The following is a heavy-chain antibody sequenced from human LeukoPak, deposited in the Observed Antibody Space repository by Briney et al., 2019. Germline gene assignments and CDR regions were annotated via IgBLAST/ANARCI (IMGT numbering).Heavy chain of an antibody. CDR3: AKDRVGGSSWLFDY. CDR2: MWYDGSNK. CDR1: GFTFSSYG. V-gene: IGHV3-33*06. D-gene: IGHD6-13*01. Sequence: GGSLRLSCAASGFTFSSYGMHWVRQAPGKGLEWVAVMWYDGSNKYYADSVKGRFTISRDNSKNTLYLQMNSLRAEDTAVYYCAKDRVGGSSWLFDYWGQGTLVTVSS. J-gene: IGHJ4*02.